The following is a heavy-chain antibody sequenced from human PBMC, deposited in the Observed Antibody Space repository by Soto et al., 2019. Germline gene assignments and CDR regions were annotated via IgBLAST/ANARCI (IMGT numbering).Heavy chain of an antibody. D-gene: IGHD3-10*01. CDR3: ASGSRLAGLGY. J-gene: IGHJ4*02. V-gene: IGHV4-31*03. Sequence: SETLSLTCTVSRGYISSGGFSWHWLRQFPGKGLEWIGYIYYSGLTYSNPSLEGRVNISLDPSTNQLSLRLNSVTAADTAVYYCASGSRLAGLGYWGLGTLVTVSS. CDR1: RGYISSGGFS. CDR2: IYYSGLT.